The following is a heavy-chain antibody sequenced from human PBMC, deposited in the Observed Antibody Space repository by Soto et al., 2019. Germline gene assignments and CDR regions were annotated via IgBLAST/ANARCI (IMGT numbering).Heavy chain of an antibody. CDR3: ARNSRGYSYGYFDY. Sequence: ASVKVSCKASGYTFTSYGISWVRQAPGQGLEWMGWISAYNGNTNYAQKLQGRVTMTTDTSTSTAYMELRSLRSDDTAAYYCARNSRGYSYGYFDYWGQGTLVTVSS. CDR2: ISAYNGNT. V-gene: IGHV1-18*04. J-gene: IGHJ4*02. D-gene: IGHD5-18*01. CDR1: GYTFTSYG.